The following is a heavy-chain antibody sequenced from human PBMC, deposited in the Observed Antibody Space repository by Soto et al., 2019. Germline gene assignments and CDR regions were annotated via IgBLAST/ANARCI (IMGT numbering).Heavy chain of an antibody. V-gene: IGHV4-39*01. CDR1: GDFISNTTYY. Sequence: PSETLSLTCSVSGDFISNTTYYWGWVRQAPGKGLEWVGSIYFSGSGTSHYNPSLKTRVTISVDTSKNQFSLKLTSVTAADTAVYYCARPRYSFGTSGYYSFVYWCPGTLVTVFS. D-gene: IGHD3-22*01. CDR3: ARPRYSFGTSGYYSFVY. CDR2: IYFSGSGTS. J-gene: IGHJ4*02.